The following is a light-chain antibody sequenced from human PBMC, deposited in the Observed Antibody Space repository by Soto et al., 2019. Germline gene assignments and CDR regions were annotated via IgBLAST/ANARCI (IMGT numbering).Light chain of an antibody. Sequence: QSALTQPRSVSGSPGQSVTISCTGTNSDVGTFYFVSWYQQYPDKGPKLIIYDVTERPSGVPDRFSGSKSGNTASLTISGLQAEDEADYYCSSYTSSDTRVFGGGTKLTVL. CDR3: SSYTSSDTRV. J-gene: IGLJ2*01. V-gene: IGLV2-11*01. CDR1: NSDVGTFYF. CDR2: DVT.